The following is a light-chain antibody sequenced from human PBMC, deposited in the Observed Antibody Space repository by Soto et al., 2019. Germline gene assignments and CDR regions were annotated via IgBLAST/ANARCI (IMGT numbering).Light chain of an antibody. CDR3: QQYNKLPYT. CDR1: QAISKY. Sequence: DIQMTQSPSSLSASLGDRVTITCQASQAISKYLHWYHQRPGKAPILVIYDASNLEAGAPSRFSGGGSGTSFTLTISSLQPDDIGTYFCQQYNKLPYTFGQGTKLDIK. CDR2: DAS. V-gene: IGKV1-33*01. J-gene: IGKJ2*01.